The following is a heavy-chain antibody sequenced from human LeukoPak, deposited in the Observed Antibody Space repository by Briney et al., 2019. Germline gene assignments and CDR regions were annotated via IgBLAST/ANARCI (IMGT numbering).Heavy chain of an antibody. Sequence: SDTLSLTCAVSGYSISSSNWWGWIRQPPGKGLEWIGYIYYSGNTHYNPSLKSRVTMSVDTSENQFSLKLSSVTAVDTAIYYCAKSVDGGNSPFDYWGQGTLVTVSS. CDR2: IYYSGNT. CDR3: AKSVDGGNSPFDY. J-gene: IGHJ4*02. D-gene: IGHD4-23*01. V-gene: IGHV4-28*01. CDR1: GYSISSSNW.